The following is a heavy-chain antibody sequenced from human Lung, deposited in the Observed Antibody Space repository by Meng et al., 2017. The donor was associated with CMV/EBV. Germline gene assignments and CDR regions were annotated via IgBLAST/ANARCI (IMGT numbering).Heavy chain of an antibody. D-gene: IGHD6-13*01. V-gene: IGHV4-34*01. J-gene: IGHJ6*02. Sequence: SXTLTLXCAVYGGSFSGYYWSWIRQPPGKGLEWIGEINHSGSTNYNPSLKSRVTISVDTSKNQFSLKLSSVTAADTAVYYCARAGQQLVSYYYYYYGMDVWGQGXTVTVSS. CDR2: INHSGST. CDR1: GGSFSGYY. CDR3: ARAGQQLVSYYYYYYGMDV.